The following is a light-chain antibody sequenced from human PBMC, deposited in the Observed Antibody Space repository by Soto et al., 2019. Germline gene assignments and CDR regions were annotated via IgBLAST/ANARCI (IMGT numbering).Light chain of an antibody. J-gene: IGKJ4*01. CDR2: AAS. V-gene: IGKV1-39*01. Sequence: DIQMTQSPSSLSASVGDRVTITCRASQSISNYLNWYQQKPGKAPRLLIHAASTLQSGVPSRFSGSGSGTDFTLTISGLHPEDCATYYCQQAYTTPPLVFGGGTKVEI. CDR3: QQAYTTPPLV. CDR1: QSISNY.